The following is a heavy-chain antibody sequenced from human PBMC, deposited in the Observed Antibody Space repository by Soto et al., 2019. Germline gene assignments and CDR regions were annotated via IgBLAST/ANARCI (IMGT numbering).Heavy chain of an antibody. Sequence: AGGSLRLSCAASGFTFSSYAMSWVRQAPGKGLEWVSGINGGGDSTYFADSVRGRFTISRDNSKNTLYLQMNSLRAEDTAVYYCARDAGHHYYDSSGHDYWGQGTLVTVSS. J-gene: IGHJ4*02. D-gene: IGHD3-22*01. V-gene: IGHV3-23*01. CDR2: INGGGDST. CDR3: ARDAGHHYYDSSGHDY. CDR1: GFTFSSYA.